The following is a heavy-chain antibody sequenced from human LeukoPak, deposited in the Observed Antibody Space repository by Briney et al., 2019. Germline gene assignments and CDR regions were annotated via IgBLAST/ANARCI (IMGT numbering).Heavy chain of an antibody. D-gene: IGHD5-18*01. CDR1: GLTFSSYT. J-gene: IGHJ6*03. Sequence: GGSLRLSCAASGLTFSSYTMNWVRQAPGEGLEWVSSISSSGTDIFYADSVRGRFTISRDNAKNSLSLQMNSLRAEDTAVYYCAPQQPRWYSGYNYDQGGYMDVWGKGTTVTVSS. CDR2: ISSSGTDI. CDR3: APQQPRWYSGYNYDQGGYMDV. V-gene: IGHV3-21*06.